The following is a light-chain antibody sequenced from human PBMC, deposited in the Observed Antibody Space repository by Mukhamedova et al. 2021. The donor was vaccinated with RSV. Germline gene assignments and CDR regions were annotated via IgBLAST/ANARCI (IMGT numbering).Light chain of an antibody. CDR2: SAS. CDR3: LHYNSLPYA. J-gene: IGKJ2*01. Sequence: WYQRRVHGKAPKRLIYSASTLQGGVPSRFSGSGSGTQFTLTISGLQPEDFATYYCLHYNSLPYAFGQGTKLEIK. V-gene: IGKV1-17*01.